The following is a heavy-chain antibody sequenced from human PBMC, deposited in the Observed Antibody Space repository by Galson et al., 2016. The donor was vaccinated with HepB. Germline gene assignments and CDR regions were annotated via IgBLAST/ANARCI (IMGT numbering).Heavy chain of an antibody. D-gene: IGHD6-25*01. J-gene: IGHJ6*02. V-gene: IGHV3-30*18. CDR2: ISYDGSKR. CDR3: AKDSAAVPGPHYYYSGMDV. Sequence: SLRLSCAASGFIFSSYGMHWVRQASGKGLEWVAVISYDGSKRYYGGSMKGRFTISRDNSKNTLYFQVNSLRGEDTAVYYCAKDSAAVPGPHYYYSGMDVWGQGTTVTVSS. CDR1: GFIFSSYG.